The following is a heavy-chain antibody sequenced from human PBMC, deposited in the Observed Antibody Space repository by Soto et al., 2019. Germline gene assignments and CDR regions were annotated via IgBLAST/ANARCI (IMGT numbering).Heavy chain of an antibody. CDR1: GGTFSSYA. V-gene: IGHV1-69*01. Sequence: QVQLVQSGAEVKKPGSSVKVSCKASGGTFSSYAISWVRQAPGQGLEWMGGSIPIFGTANYAQKFQGRGTITVDESTSTADMEVSSLSSEDTAVYYCARVVNILTAFGYFVLWGRGTLVTVSS. CDR2: SIPIFGTA. D-gene: IGHD3-9*01. J-gene: IGHJ2*01. CDR3: ARVVNILTAFGYFVL.